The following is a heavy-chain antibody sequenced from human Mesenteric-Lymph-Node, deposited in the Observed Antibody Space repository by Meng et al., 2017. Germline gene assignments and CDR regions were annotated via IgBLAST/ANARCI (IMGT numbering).Heavy chain of an antibody. J-gene: IGHJ4*02. CDR2: ISSSGSTI. Sequence: GESLKISCAASGFTFSAYYMSWIRQAPGKGLEWVSYISSSGSTIYYADSVKGRFTISRDNAKNSLYLQMNSLRAEDTAVYYCARDPHYYDSSGYYLPPYFDYWGQGTLVTVSS. D-gene: IGHD3-22*01. V-gene: IGHV3-11*01. CDR1: GFTFSAYY. CDR3: ARDPHYYDSSGYYLPPYFDY.